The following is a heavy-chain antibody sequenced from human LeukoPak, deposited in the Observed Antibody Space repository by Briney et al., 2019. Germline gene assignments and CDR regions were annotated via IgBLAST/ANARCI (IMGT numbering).Heavy chain of an antibody. V-gene: IGHV4-4*02. J-gene: IGHJ5*02. CDR2: IYHSGST. D-gene: IGHD6-25*01. Sequence: GSLRLSCAASEFTFSNYGMHWVRQPPGKGLEWIGEIYHSGSTNYNPSLKSRVTISVDKSKNQFSLKLSSVTAADTAVYYCARGRFGGYPTSNWFDPWGQGTLVTVSS. CDR3: ARGRFGGYPTSNWFDP. CDR1: EFTFSNYG.